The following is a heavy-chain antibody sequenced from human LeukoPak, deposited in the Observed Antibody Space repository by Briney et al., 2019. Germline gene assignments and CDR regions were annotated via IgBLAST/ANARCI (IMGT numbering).Heavy chain of an antibody. D-gene: IGHD6-13*01. CDR1: GFTFGNYW. Sequence: GGSLRLSCAASGFTFGNYWLHWVRQPPGKGLIWVSRITTDESSTHYTASVNGRFTISRDNSKNTLYLQMNTLRADDTAVYYCAKDHGSSDWYYFDYWGQGTLVTVSS. CDR2: ITTDESST. CDR3: AKDHGSSDWYYFDY. J-gene: IGHJ4*02. V-gene: IGHV3-74*01.